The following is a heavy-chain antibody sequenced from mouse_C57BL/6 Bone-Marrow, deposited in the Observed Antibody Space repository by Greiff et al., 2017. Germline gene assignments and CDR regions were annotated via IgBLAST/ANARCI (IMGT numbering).Heavy chain of an antibody. V-gene: IGHV1-20*01. CDR3: ARDYGSSYLAWFAY. CDR1: VYSFTGYF. CDR2: INPYNGDT. J-gene: IGHJ3*01. D-gene: IGHD1-1*01. Sequence: VQLQQSGPELVKPGDSVKISCKASVYSFTGYFMNWVMQSHGKSLEWIGRINPYNGDTFYNQKFKGKATLTVDKSSSTAHMELRSLTSEDSAVYYCARDYGSSYLAWFAYWGQGTLVTVSA.